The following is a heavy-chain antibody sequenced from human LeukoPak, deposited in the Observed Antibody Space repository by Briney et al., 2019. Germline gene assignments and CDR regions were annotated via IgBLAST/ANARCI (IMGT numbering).Heavy chain of an antibody. J-gene: IGHJ5*02. V-gene: IGHV3-23*01. CDR1: GFTFSSYA. Sequence: GGSLRLSCAASGFTFSSYAMSWVRQAPGRGLEWVSAIGGSGGSTYYADSVKGRFTISRDNSKNTLYLQMNSLRAEDTAVYYCARAPSYYYDSNGWFDPWGQGTLVTVSS. CDR3: ARAPSYYYDSNGWFDP. D-gene: IGHD3-22*01. CDR2: IGGSGGST.